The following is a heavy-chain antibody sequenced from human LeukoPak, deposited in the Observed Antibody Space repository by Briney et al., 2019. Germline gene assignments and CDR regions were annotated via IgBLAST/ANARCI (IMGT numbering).Heavy chain of an antibody. J-gene: IGHJ4*02. CDR1: GFTFSSYG. Sequence: GGSLRLSCAASGFTFSSYGMHWVRQAPGKGLESVAVIGYDGSNKYYAASVTGRFTISRHNSKNTLYLQMNSLRAEDTAVYYCAKDQWYYDYVWGSYRYYFDYWGQGTLVTVSS. CDR3: AKDQWYYDYVWGSYRYYFDY. CDR2: IGYDGSNK. D-gene: IGHD3-16*02. V-gene: IGHV3-33*06.